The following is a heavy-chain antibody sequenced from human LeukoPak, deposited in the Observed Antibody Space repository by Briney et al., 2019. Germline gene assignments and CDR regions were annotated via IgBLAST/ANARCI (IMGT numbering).Heavy chain of an antibody. Sequence: GGSLRLSCAASGFTFSSYWMSWVRQAPGKGLEWVANIKQDGSEKYYVDSVKGRFTISRDNAKNSLYLQMNSLRAEGTAVYYCARVRTYYDYVWGSYREYYFDYWGQGTLVTVSS. V-gene: IGHV3-7*03. CDR1: GFTFSSYW. CDR2: IKQDGSEK. D-gene: IGHD3-16*02. CDR3: ARVRTYYDYVWGSYREYYFDY. J-gene: IGHJ4*02.